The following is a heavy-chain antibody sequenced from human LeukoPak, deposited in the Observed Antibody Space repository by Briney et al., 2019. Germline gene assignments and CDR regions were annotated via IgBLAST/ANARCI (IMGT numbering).Heavy chain of an antibody. D-gene: IGHD3-22*01. CDR2: IYHSGST. V-gene: IGHV4-4*02. CDR1: GGSISSSNW. J-gene: IGHJ4*02. Sequence: SETLSLTCAVSGGSISSSNWWSWVRQPPGKGLEWIGEIYHSGSTNYNPSLKSRVTISVDKSKNQFSLKLSSVTVADTAVYYCARKGYYYDSSGYSGWGQGTLVTVSS. CDR3: ARKGYYYDSSGYSG.